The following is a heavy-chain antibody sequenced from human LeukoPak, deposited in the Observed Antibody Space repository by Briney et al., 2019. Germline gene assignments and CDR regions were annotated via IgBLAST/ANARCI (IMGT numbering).Heavy chain of an antibody. J-gene: IGHJ5*02. CDR1: GFTFSSYS. Sequence: PGGSLRLSCAASGFTFSSYSMNWVRQAPGKGLEWVSYIVGSNSTMHYADSVKGRFTISRDNAKNSLYLQMNSPRAEDTAVYYCAREFGSVDLWGQGTLVAVSS. CDR2: IVGSNSTM. V-gene: IGHV3-48*04. CDR3: AREFGSVDL. D-gene: IGHD2-15*01.